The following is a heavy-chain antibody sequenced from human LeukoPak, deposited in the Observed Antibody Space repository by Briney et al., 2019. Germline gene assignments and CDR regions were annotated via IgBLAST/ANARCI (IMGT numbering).Heavy chain of an antibody. J-gene: IGHJ4*02. CDR2: IFYSGST. Sequence: SETLSLTCTVSGGSLSSSSYYWGWIRQPPGKGLEWIGSIFYSGSTYYNPSLKSRVTISVDTSKNQFSLKLSSVTAADTAVYYCARVTGVRGVLFDYWGQGTLVTVSS. CDR3: ARVTGVRGVLFDY. V-gene: IGHV4-39*07. D-gene: IGHD3-10*01. CDR1: GGSLSSSSYY.